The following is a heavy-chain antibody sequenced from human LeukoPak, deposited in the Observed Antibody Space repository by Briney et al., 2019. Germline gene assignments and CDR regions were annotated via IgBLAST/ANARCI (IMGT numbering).Heavy chain of an antibody. CDR1: GYTFASYG. J-gene: IGHJ5*02. D-gene: IGHD1-26*01. CDR3: ARDGRELLRFVNWFDP. CDR2: ISAYNGNT. V-gene: IGHV1-18*01. Sequence: GASVKVSCKASGYTFASYGISWVRQAPGQGLEWMGWISAYNGNTNYAQKLQGRVTMTTDTSTSTAYMELRSLRSDGTAVYYCARDGRELLRFVNWFDPWGQGTLVTVSS.